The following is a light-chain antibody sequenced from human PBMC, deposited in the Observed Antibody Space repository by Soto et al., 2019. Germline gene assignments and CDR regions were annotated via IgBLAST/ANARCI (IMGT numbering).Light chain of an antibody. CDR3: QQYAVSPWT. J-gene: IGKJ1*01. CDR2: GAS. V-gene: IGKV3-20*01. Sequence: EIVLTQSPGTLSLSPGERATLSCRASQSISSNYLAWYQQKPGQAPRLLIYGASNRATGIPDRFGGSESGTDSTLTISRLEPEDFAVYLCQQYAVSPWTFGQGTKVEIK. CDR1: QSISSNY.